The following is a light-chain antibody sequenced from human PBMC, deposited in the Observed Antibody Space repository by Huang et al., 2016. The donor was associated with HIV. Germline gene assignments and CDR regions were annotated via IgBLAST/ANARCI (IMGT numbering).Light chain of an antibody. CDR3: QQYNKWPPYT. CDR1: ESILRN. CDR2: GAS. J-gene: IGKJ2*01. V-gene: IGKV3-15*01. Sequence: GMTQSPATLSVSPGERATLSCRASESILRNLAWYQQRPGQPPRLLIYGASVRLPGIPDMFRGSGSGTEFSLTISSLQSEDFAVYYCQQYNKWPPYTYGQGTKLEIK.